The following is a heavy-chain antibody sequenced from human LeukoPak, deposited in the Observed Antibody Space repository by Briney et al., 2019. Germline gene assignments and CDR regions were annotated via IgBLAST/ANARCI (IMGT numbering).Heavy chain of an antibody. V-gene: IGHV3-15*01. CDR2: IKSKTDGGTT. CDR1: GFTFSNAW. D-gene: IGHD4-17*01. Sequence: PGGSLRLSCAASGFTFSNAWMSWVRQAPGKGLEWVGRIKSKTDGGTTDYAAPVKGRFTISRDDSKNTLYLQMNSLKTEDTAVYYCTTCGGGDYRCYFDCWGQGTLVTVSS. CDR3: TTCGGGDYRCYFDC. J-gene: IGHJ4*02.